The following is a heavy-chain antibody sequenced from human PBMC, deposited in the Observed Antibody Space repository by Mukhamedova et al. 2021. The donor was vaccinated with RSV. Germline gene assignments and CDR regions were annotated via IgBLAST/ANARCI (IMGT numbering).Heavy chain of an antibody. D-gene: IGHD3-22*01. CDR3: ARDGGGSSGYYYPFSFYFDY. J-gene: IGHJ4*02. Sequence: FTISRDNAKNSLYLQMNSLRAEDTAVYYCARDGGGSSGYYYPFSFYFDYWGQGTLVTVSS. V-gene: IGHV3-11*06.